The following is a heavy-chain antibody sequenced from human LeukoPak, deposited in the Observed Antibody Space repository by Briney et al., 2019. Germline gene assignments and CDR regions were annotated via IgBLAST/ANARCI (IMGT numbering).Heavy chain of an antibody. CDR3: ARETRDSNWNSVAYVDH. CDR2: FIPILNKT. CDR1: AGTFSGNS. D-gene: IGHD1-7*01. V-gene: IGHV1-69*06. J-gene: IGHJ4*02. Sequence: SVPLTCKASAGTFSGNSITWVRQPPGHGLEWMGGFIPILNKTNYAQDLQGRVTLTADKSTSTAYMEMMSLGSEDTAVYYCARETRDSNWNSVAYVDHWGQGTLVTVSS.